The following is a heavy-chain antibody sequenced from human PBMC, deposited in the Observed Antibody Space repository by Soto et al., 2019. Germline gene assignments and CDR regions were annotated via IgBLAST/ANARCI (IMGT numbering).Heavy chain of an antibody. CDR1: GASISGNY. J-gene: IGHJ4*02. Sequence: SETLSLTCNVSGASISGNYWSWIRQPPGKGLEWIGYVYNSGSTNYNPSLKSRVTISEDTSKSQFSLKVNSMTAADTAVYYCARYRREAVAGYTLDNWGQGILVTVSS. CDR3: ARYRREAVAGYTLDN. V-gene: IGHV4-59*01. CDR2: VYNSGST. D-gene: IGHD6-13*01.